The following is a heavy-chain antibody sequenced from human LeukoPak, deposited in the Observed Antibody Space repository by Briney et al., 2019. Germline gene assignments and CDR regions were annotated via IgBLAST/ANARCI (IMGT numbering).Heavy chain of an antibody. CDR2: ITDSGGSA. D-gene: IGHD3-10*01. V-gene: IGHV3-23*01. CDR3: AKGGLGQASGLDV. CDR1: GFIFSNYA. Sequence: GGSLRLSCAASGFIFSNYAMTWVRQAPGKGLECISSITDSGGSAYYADSVKGRFTLSRDNSRDTLYLHLNSLRAEDTALYYCAKGGLGQASGLDVWGQGTTVIVSS. J-gene: IGHJ6*02.